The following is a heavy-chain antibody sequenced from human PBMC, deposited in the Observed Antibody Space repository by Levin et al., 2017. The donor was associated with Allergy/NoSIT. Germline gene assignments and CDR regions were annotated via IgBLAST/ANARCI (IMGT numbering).Heavy chain of an antibody. J-gene: IGHJ4*02. CDR1: GFIVSDSY. CDR2: ISRGNSYT. V-gene: IGHV3-11*05. Sequence: GGSLRLSCAASGFIVSDSYMSWIRQAPGKGLEWVSYISRGNSYTNYLDSVKGRFTISRDNAKNSLYLQMNSLRAENTAIYYCARGRVPNDYWGQGTLVTVSS. CDR3: ARGRVPNDY. D-gene: IGHD3-10*01.